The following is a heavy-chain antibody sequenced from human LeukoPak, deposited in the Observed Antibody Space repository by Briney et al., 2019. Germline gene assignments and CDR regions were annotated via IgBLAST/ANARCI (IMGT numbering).Heavy chain of an antibody. D-gene: IGHD6-13*01. CDR3: ARLVGSVGSSWYNWFDP. V-gene: IGHV4-59*08. Sequence: SETLSLTCTVSGGSISSYYWSWIRQPPGKGLEWIGYIYYSGSTNYNPSLKSRVTISVDTSKNQFSLKLSSVTAADTAVYYCARLVGSVGSSWYNWFDPWGQGTLVTVSS. J-gene: IGHJ5*02. CDR1: GGSISSYY. CDR2: IYYSGST.